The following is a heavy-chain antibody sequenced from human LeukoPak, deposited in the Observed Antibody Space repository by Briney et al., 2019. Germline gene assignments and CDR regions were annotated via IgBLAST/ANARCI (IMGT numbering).Heavy chain of an antibody. CDR2: IYYSGST. V-gene: IGHV4-59*01. Sequence: SETLSLTCTVSGGSISSYYWSWIRQPPGKGLEWIGYIYYSGSTNYNPSLKSRVTISVDTSKNQFSLKLSSVTAADTAVYYCARRRYCSSTSCYTGGYYYYYYMDVWGKGTTVTVSS. D-gene: IGHD2-2*02. CDR1: GGSISSYY. J-gene: IGHJ6*03. CDR3: ARRRYCSSTSCYTGGYYYYYYMDV.